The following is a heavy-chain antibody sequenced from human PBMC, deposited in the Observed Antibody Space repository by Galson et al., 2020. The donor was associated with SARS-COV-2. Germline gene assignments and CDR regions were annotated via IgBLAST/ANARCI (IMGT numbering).Heavy chain of an antibody. Sequence: GESLKISCAASGFTFSNYGMHWVRQAPGKGLEWVAVISYDGSRKYYADSVKGRFPISRDNSKNTLYLQMNSLRAEDTAVYYCARDMIAGSEYSSGWYGIEGPDYGGQGTLVTVSS. CDR1: GFTFSNYG. CDR3: ARDMIAGSEYSSGWYGIEGPDY. V-gene: IGHV3-30*03. J-gene: IGHJ4*02. D-gene: IGHD6-19*01. CDR2: ISYDGSRK.